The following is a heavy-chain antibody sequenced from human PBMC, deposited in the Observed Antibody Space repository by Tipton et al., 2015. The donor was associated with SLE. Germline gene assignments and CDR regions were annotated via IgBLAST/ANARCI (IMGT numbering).Heavy chain of an antibody. V-gene: IGHV4-34*01. CDR2: INHSGST. CDR3: ARVPLLTGSWYFDL. D-gene: IGHD7-27*01. CDR1: GGSFSGYY. J-gene: IGHJ2*01. Sequence: TLSLTCAVYGGSFSGYYWSWIRQPPGKGLEWIGEINHSGSTNYNPSLKSRVTISVDTSKNQFSLKLGSVTAADTAVYYCARVPLLTGSWYFDLWGRGTLVTVSS.